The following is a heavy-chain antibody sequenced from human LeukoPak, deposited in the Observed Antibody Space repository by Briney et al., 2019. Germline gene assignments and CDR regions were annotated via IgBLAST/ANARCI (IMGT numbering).Heavy chain of an antibody. CDR3: ATPRDSSGYYPLDY. CDR2: ISAYNGNT. Sequence: GASVKVSCKASGYTFTSYGISWVRQAPGQGLEWMGWISAYNGNTNYAQKLQGRVTMTTDTSTSTAYMELRSLRSDDTAVYYCATPRDSSGYYPLDYWGQGTLVTVSS. CDR1: GYTFTSYG. V-gene: IGHV1-18*01. D-gene: IGHD3-22*01. J-gene: IGHJ4*02.